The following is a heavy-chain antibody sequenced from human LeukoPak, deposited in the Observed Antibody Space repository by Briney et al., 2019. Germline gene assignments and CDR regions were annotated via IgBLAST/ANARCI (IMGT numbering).Heavy chain of an antibody. D-gene: IGHD5-18*01. Sequence: PSETLSLTCTVSGGSISSNYMSWVRQAPGKGLEWVSVIYSGGSTYYADSVKGRFTISRDNSKNTLYLQMNSLRAEDTAVYYCARGYPAMVSAPDYWGQGTLVTVSS. V-gene: IGHV3-53*01. J-gene: IGHJ4*02. CDR2: IYSGGST. CDR1: GGSISSNY. CDR3: ARGYPAMVSAPDY.